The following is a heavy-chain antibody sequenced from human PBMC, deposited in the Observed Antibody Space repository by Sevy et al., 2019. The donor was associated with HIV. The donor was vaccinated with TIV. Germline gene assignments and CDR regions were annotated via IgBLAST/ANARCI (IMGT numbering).Heavy chain of an antibody. Sequence: ASVKVSCKTYGYTFNSYSITWVRQAPGQGLEWMGWVSPHNADRNVAQRFQGRVTLTTDTSTVTAYMELRSLRSDDTALYYCAKSRGSSGFLHWGPGTMVTVSS. CDR1: GYTFNSYS. D-gene: IGHD6-19*01. CDR3: AKSRGSSGFLH. CDR2: VSPHNADR. V-gene: IGHV1-18*01. J-gene: IGHJ4*02.